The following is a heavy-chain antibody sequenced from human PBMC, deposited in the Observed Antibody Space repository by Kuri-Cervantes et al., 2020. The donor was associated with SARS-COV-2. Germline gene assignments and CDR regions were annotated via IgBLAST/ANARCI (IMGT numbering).Heavy chain of an antibody. CDR1: GGTFSSYA. CDR3: ARDSSVAV. J-gene: IGHJ4*02. V-gene: IGHV1-69*04. CDR2: INPILGTA. D-gene: IGHD6-19*01. Sequence: SVKVSCKASGGTFSSYAISWVRQAPGQGLEWMGRINPILGTANYAQKFQGRVTITADKSTSTAYMELSSLRSEDTAVYYRARDSSVAVWGQGTLVTVSS.